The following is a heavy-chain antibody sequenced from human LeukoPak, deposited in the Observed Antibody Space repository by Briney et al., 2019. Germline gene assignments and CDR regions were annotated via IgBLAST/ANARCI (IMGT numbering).Heavy chain of an antibody. J-gene: IGHJ4*02. CDR3: AKDIFTGIAAAGAIDY. Sequence: PGRSPRLSCAASGFTFDDYAMHWVRQAPGKGLEWVSGISWNSGSIGYADSVKGRFTISRDNAKNSLYLQMNSLRAEDTALYYCAKDIFTGIAAAGAIDYWGQGTLVTVSS. CDR1: GFTFDDYA. D-gene: IGHD6-13*01. CDR2: ISWNSGSI. V-gene: IGHV3-9*01.